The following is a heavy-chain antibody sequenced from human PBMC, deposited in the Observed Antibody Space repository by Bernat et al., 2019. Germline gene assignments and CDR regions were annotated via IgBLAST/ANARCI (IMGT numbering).Heavy chain of an antibody. D-gene: IGHD5-12*01. CDR3: TRGHYSGYDLGGLNAFDI. Sequence: EVQLVESGGGLVKPGRSLRLSCTASGFTFGDYAMSWFRQAPGKGLEWVGFIRSKAYGGTTEYAASVKGRFTISRDDSKSIAYLQMNSLKTEDTAVYYCTRGHYSGYDLGGLNAFDIWGQGTMVTVSS. V-gene: IGHV3-49*05. J-gene: IGHJ3*02. CDR2: IRSKAYGGTT. CDR1: GFTFGDYA.